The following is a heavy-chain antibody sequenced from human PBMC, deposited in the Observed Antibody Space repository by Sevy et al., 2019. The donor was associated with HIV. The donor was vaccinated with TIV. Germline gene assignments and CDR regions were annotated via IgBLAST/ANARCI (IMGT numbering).Heavy chain of an antibody. D-gene: IGHD6-13*01. CDR1: GGTFSSYA. CDR2: IIPIFGTA. J-gene: IGHJ6*02. V-gene: IGHV1-69*13. CDR3: AASDKQQIYYYYGMDV. Sequence: ASVKVSCKASGGTFSSYAISWVRQAPGQGLEWMGGIIPIFGTANYAQKFQGRVTITADESTSTAYMELSSLRSGDTAVYYCAASDKQQIYYYYGMDVWGQGTTVTVSS.